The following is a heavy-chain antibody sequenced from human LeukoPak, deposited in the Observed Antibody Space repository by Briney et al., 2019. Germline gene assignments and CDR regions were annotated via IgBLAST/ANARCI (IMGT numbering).Heavy chain of an antibody. CDR2: ISGSGGTT. V-gene: IGHV3-23*01. CDR3: AKDMGEPAYCGGDCYSRYFQR. CDR1: GFTFTIYA. Sequence: PGGSVRLSCAASGFTFTIYAMSWARQAPGKGLECVSAISGSGGTTSFADSVKGRFTISRDNAKSKMYLQMNSLRAEDTAVYYCAKDMGEPAYCGGDCYSRYFQRWGQGTLVTVAS. J-gene: IGHJ1*01. D-gene: IGHD2-21*02.